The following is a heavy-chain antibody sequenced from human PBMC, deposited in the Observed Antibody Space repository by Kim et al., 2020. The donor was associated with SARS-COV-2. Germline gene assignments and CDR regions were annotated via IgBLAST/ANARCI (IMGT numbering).Heavy chain of an antibody. CDR2: ICRNSDYI. Sequence: GGSLRLSCAASEFTFSRYSMNWVRQAPGKGLEWVSTICRNSDYIYSADSVEVRFTISRDNATYSLYLQINILRADDSAIFFCACDLSLCLPWRFYYF. CDR3: ACDLSLCLPWRFYYF. CDR1: EFTFSRYS. J-gene: IGHJ4*01. V-gene: IGHV3-21*01.